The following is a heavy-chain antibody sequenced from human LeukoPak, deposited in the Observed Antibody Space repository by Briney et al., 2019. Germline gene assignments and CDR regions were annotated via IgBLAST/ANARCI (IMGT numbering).Heavy chain of an antibody. V-gene: IGHV3-7*04. CDR3: ARAGRDMDGPIYYFDY. D-gene: IGHD4/OR15-4a*01. CDR2: IKQDGSEK. J-gene: IGHJ4*02. CDR1: GFTFSSYW. Sequence: GGSLRLSCAASGFTFSSYWMSWVRQAPGKGLEWVANIKQDGSEKYYVDSVKGRFTISRDNAKNSLYLQMNSLRAEDTAVYYCARAGRDMDGPIYYFDYWGQGTLVTVSS.